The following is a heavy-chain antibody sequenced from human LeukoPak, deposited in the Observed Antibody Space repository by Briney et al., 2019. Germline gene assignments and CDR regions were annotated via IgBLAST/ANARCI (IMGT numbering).Heavy chain of an antibody. Sequence: GGSLRLSCATSGFTFNNNAMSWVRQAPGKRLEWVSAINGGGDATEYADSVKGRFTISRDNSKNALYLQMNSLRPEDTAVYYCARCTASCYANAFDVWGQGTLLTVSS. D-gene: IGHD2-2*01. CDR3: ARCTASCYANAFDV. J-gene: IGHJ3*01. CDR2: INGGGDAT. CDR1: GFTFNNNA. V-gene: IGHV3-23*01.